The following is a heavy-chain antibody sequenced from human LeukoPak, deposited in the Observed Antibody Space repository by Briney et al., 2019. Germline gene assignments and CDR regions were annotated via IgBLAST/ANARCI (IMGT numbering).Heavy chain of an antibody. D-gene: IGHD6-13*01. J-gene: IGHJ4*02. CDR3: AKGSLGSWYYFDY. CDR1: GFTFRSSA. V-gene: IGHV3-23*01. Sequence: PGGSLRLPCAASGFTFRSSAMRWVRQAPGKGPEWVSTFSRGGPDTYYADSVKGRFTIFRDNSKNTLYLQMNSLRAEDTAVYYCAKGSLGSWYYFDYWGQGTLVTVSS. CDR2: FSRGGPDT.